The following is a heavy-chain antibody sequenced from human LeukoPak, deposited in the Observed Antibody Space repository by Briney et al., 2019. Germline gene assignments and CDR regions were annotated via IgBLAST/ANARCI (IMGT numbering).Heavy chain of an antibody. CDR1: GFTFDDYG. Sequence: GGSLRLSCAASGFTFDDYGMSWVQAPGKGLEWVSGINWNGGSTGYADSVKGRFTISRDNAKNSLYLQMNSLRAEDTALYYCARGYYDSSGYVDAFDIWGQGTMVTVSS. J-gene: IGHJ3*02. V-gene: IGHV3-20*04. CDR3: ARGYYDSSGYVDAFDI. D-gene: IGHD3-22*01. CDR2: INWNGGST.